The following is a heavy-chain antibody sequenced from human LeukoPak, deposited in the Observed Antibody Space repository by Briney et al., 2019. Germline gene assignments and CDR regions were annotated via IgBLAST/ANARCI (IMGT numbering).Heavy chain of an antibody. CDR1: GGSISSGSYY. J-gene: IGHJ3*02. Sequence: PSETLSLTCTVSGGSISSGSYYWSWIRQPAGKGLEWIGRIYTSGSTNYNPSLKSRVTISVDTSKNQFSLKLSSVTAADTAVYYCARDRSTVTTYAFDIWGQGTMVTVSS. D-gene: IGHD4-17*01. CDR3: ARDRSTVTTYAFDI. V-gene: IGHV4-61*02. CDR2: IYTSGST.